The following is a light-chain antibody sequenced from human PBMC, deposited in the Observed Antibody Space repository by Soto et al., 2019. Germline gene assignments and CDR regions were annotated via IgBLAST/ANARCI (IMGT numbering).Light chain of an antibody. CDR2: SNN. CDR1: SSNIGSNT. CDR3: QAWDDGRNGLV. V-gene: IGLV1-44*01. J-gene: IGLJ1*01. Sequence: QSALTQPPSASGTPGQRVTISCSGSSSNIGSNTVNWYQQLPGTAPKLLIYSNNQRPSGVPDRFSGSKSGTSASLAISGLQSEDEVDYYCQAWDDGRNGLVLGTGTNVPV.